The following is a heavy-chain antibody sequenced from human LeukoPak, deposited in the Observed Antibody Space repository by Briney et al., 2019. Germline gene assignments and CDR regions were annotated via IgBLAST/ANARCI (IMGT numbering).Heavy chain of an antibody. CDR3: GGRDFDY. V-gene: IGHV4-34*01. D-gene: IGHD2-15*01. Sequence: PSETLSLTCAVYGGSFSGYYWSWIRQPPGKGLEWIGSIYYSGSTYYNPSLKSRVTISVDTSKNQFSLKLSSVTAADTAVYYCGGRDFDYWGQGTLVTVSS. J-gene: IGHJ4*02. CDR2: IYYSGST. CDR1: GGSFSGYY.